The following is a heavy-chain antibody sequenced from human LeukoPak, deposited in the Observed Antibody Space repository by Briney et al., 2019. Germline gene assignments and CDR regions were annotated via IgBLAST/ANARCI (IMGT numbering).Heavy chain of an antibody. CDR3: ARNLVVAVAVDV. CDR2: ISSSSSYI. Sequence: SSISSSSSYIYYADSVKGRFTISRDNAKNSLYLQMNSLRAEDTAVYYCARNLVVAVAVDVWGQGTTVTVSS. J-gene: IGHJ6*02. D-gene: IGHD6-19*01. V-gene: IGHV3-21*01.